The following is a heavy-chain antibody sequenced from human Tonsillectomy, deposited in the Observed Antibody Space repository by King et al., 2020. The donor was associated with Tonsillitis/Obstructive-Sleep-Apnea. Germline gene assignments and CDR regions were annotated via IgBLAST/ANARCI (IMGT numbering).Heavy chain of an antibody. CDR3: ARDARELRFLEWLLPPGDGWFDP. CDR1: GYTFTSYY. D-gene: IGHD3-3*01. J-gene: IGHJ5*02. V-gene: IGHV1-46*01. Sequence: QLVQSGAEVKKPGASVKVSCKASGYTFTSYYMHWVRQAPGQGLEWMGIINPSGGSTSYAQKFQGRVTMTRETSTSTAYMGRGSLRSEDTAVYYCARDARELRFLEWLLPPGDGWFDPWGQGTLVTVSS. CDR2: INPSGGST.